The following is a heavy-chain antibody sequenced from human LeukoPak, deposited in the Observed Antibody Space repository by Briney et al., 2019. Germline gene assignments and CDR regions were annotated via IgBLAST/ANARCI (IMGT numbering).Heavy chain of an antibody. CDR3: ARSSRSSGANWFDP. CDR2: ISSDGGST. D-gene: IGHD6-6*01. J-gene: IGHJ5*02. CDR1: GFTFSLYA. Sequence: PGGSLRLSCAASGFTFSLYAMHWVRQAPGKGLEYVSAISSDGGSTYYENSVKGRFTISRDNSKNTLYLQMGSPRTEDTAVYYCARSSRSSGANWFDPWGQGTLVTVSS. V-gene: IGHV3-64*01.